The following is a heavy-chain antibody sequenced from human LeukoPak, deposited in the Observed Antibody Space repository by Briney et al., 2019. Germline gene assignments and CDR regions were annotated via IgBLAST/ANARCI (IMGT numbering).Heavy chain of an antibody. CDR2: IRQDGSEK. J-gene: IGHJ4*02. Sequence: PGGSLRLSCAASGFSFGRHWMNWVRQAPGKGLEWVANIRQDGSEKNYVDSVKGQFTISRDNAKNSLFLQMDSLRAEDTAVYYCAGGAGWLIDYWGQGTLVTVSS. D-gene: IGHD3-16*01. CDR3: AGGAGWLIDY. V-gene: IGHV3-7*03. CDR1: GFSFGRHW.